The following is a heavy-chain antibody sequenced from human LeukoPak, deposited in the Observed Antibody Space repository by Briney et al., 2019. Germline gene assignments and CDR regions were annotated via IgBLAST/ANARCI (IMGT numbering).Heavy chain of an antibody. V-gene: IGHV1-18*04. D-gene: IGHD3-10*01. CDR1: GYTFTSYG. J-gene: IGHJ4*02. CDR3: ARDQGYYGSGTVDY. CDR2: ISAYNGNT. Sequence: ASVKVSCKASGYTFTSYGISWVRQAPGQGLEWMGWISAYNGNTNYAQKLQGRVTMTTDTSTSTAYMELRSLRSDDTAVYYCARDQGYYGSGTVDYWGQGTLATVSS.